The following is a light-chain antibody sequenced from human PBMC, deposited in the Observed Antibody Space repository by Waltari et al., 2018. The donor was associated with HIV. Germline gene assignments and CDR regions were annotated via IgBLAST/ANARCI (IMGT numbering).Light chain of an antibody. CDR3: LQTHSTPLT. Sequence: DIQLTQSPSSLSASVGDRVTLTCRASRDITRYLNWFQQKPGKAPKLLIHGDSTLQSGVPARFSGSGSATDFTLTISSLQPEDFATYYCLQTHSTPLTFGSGTKVD. J-gene: IGKJ3*01. CDR1: RDITRY. V-gene: IGKV1-39*01. CDR2: GDS.